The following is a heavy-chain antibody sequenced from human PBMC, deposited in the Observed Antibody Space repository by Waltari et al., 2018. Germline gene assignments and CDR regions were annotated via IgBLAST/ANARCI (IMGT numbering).Heavy chain of an antibody. D-gene: IGHD3-10*01. CDR2: IYHSGST. CDR1: GYSISSGYY. J-gene: IGHJ3*02. CDR3: ARDRGGGAFDI. V-gene: IGHV4-38-2*02. Sequence: QVQLQESGPGLVKPSETLSLTCTVSGYSISSGYYWGWIRQPPGKGLEWIGSIYHSGSTYYNPSLKSRVTISVDTSKNQFSLKLSSVTAADTAVNYCARDRGGGAFDIWGQGTMVTVSS.